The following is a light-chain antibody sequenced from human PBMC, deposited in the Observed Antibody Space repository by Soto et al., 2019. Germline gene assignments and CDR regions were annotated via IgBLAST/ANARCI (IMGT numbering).Light chain of an antibody. CDR2: AAS. Sequence: DIKMTQAPSSLSASVEDRVTIPCRASQIISSYLNWYQQKPGKAPKLLIYAASSLQSGVPSRFSGSGSGTDFTLTISRLQPEDFATYYCQQSYSTPITFGQGTRLEIK. CDR1: QIISSY. V-gene: IGKV1-39*01. CDR3: QQSYSTPIT. J-gene: IGKJ5*01.